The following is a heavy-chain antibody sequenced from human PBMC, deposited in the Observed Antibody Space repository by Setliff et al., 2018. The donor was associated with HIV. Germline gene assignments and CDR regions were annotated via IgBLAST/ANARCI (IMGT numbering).Heavy chain of an antibody. Sequence: PSETLSLTCTVSGGSFTSRSYYWGWIRQPPGKGLEWIGSIFYSGITYYNPSPKSRVTISVDTSKNQFSLNLTSVTAADTAVYYCARSKTFYDFWGGYYTHGAFKIWGLGTMVTVSS. CDR3: ARSKTFYDFWGGYYTHGAFKI. V-gene: IGHV4-39*01. CDR1: GGSFTSRSYY. CDR2: IFYSGIT. D-gene: IGHD3-3*01. J-gene: IGHJ3*02.